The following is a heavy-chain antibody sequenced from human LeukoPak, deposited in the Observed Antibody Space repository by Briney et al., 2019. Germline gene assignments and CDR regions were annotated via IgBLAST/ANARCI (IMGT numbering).Heavy chain of an antibody. CDR1: GGSISNLDYY. J-gene: IGHJ3*01. CDR3: AGRGSSSGTFDV. CDR2: IYTSGGT. D-gene: IGHD2-2*01. V-gene: IGHV4-61*02. Sequence: PSQTLSLTCTVSGGSISNLDYYWTWIRQPAGKRLEWIGRIYTSGGTNYNPSLKSRVTMSVDKSKNQISLNLASLTAADTALYYCAGRGSSSGTFDVWGPGTFVTVSS.